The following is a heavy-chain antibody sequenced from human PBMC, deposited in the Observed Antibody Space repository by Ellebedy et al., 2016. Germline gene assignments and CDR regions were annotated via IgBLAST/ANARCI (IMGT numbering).Heavy chain of an antibody. V-gene: IGHV4-34*01. Sequence: SETLSLTCAVYGGSFSGYYWSWIRQPPGKGLEWIGEINHSGSTNYNPSLKRRVTMSLDTSKNQFSLKLSSVTAADTAVYYCARAGFWSGYQNYYYGMDVWGQGTTVTVSS. CDR1: GGSFSGYY. D-gene: IGHD3-3*01. CDR2: INHSGST. J-gene: IGHJ6*02. CDR3: ARAGFWSGYQNYYYGMDV.